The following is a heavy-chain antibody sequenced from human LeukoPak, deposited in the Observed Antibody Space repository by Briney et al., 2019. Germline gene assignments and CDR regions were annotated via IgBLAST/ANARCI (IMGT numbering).Heavy chain of an antibody. V-gene: IGHV4-59*12. CDR1: GGSISSYY. J-gene: IGHJ4*02. Sequence: PSETLSLTCTVSGGSISSYYWSWIRQPPGKGLEWIGYIYYSGSTNYNPSLKSRVTISVDTSKNQFSLKLSSVTAADTAVYYCARDRDGTTDYWGQGTLVTVSS. CDR2: IYYSGST. D-gene: IGHD1-7*01. CDR3: ARDRDGTTDY.